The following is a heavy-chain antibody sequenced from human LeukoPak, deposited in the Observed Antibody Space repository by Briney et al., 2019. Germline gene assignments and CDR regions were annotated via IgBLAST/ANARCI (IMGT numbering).Heavy chain of an antibody. Sequence: SETLSLTCTVSGGSISSYYWSWIRQPPGKGLEWIGYIFYTGSTNYNPSLKSRVTISVLTSKNRFSLKLSSVTAADTAVYYCARGYDSSGYIYYYYYMDVWGKGTTVTVSS. J-gene: IGHJ6*03. CDR1: GGSISSYY. CDR3: ARGYDSSGYIYYYYYMDV. V-gene: IGHV4-59*01. CDR2: IFYTGST. D-gene: IGHD3-22*01.